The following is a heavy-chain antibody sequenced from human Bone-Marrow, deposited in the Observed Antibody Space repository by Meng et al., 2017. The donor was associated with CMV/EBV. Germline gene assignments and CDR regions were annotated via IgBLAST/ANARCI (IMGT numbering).Heavy chain of an antibody. CDR2: IYYSGST. J-gene: IGHJ4*02. CDR1: GGSVSSGSYY. V-gene: IGHV4-61*01. D-gene: IGHD6-19*01. CDR3: ARVNSSGWTYYFDY. Sequence: GSLRLSCTVSGGSVSSGSYYWSWIRQPPGKGLEWIGYIYYSGSTNYNPSLKSRVTISVDTSKNQFSLKLSSVTAADTAVYYCARVNSSGWTYYFDYWGQGTLVTVSS.